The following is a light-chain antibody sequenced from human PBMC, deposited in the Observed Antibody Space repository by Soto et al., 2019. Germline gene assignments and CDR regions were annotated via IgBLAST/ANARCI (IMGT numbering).Light chain of an antibody. CDR2: KAS. V-gene: IGKV1-5*03. Sequence: DIQMTQSPSTLSASVGDRVTITCRASQSISSWLAWYQQKPGKAPKLLIYKASSLESGVASRFSGSGSGTEFTLTICSLQPDDFATYYCQQYNSYQYTFGQGTKVDI. J-gene: IGKJ2*01. CDR3: QQYNSYQYT. CDR1: QSISSW.